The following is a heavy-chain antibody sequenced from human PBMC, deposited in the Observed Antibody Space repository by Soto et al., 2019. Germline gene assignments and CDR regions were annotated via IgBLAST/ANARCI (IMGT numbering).Heavy chain of an antibody. CDR2: ISSSSSYI. CDR3: ARGPQWELVYGMDV. J-gene: IGHJ6*02. CDR1: GCTFSSYI. Sequence: PGGSLRLSCAASGCTFSSYIMNWVRQAPGKGLEWVSSISSSSSYIYYADSVKGRFTISRDNAKNSLYLQMNSLRAEDTAVYYCARGPQWELVYGMDVWGQGTTVTV. D-gene: IGHD1-26*01. V-gene: IGHV3-21*01.